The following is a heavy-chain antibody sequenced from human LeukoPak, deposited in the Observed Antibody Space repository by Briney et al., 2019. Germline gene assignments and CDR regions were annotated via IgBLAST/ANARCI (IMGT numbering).Heavy chain of an antibody. CDR2: VFTSGST. J-gene: IGHJ5*02. V-gene: IGHV4-61*02. D-gene: IGHD3-10*01. Sequence: SQTLSPTCIVSGGSISSGSYYWSWIRQPAGKGLEWIGRVFTSGSTDYNPSFKSRVTISVDTSKKQVSLRLSSVTAADTAVYYCARTKRGMVRGVMNWFDPWGQGTLVTVSS. CDR3: ARTKRGMVRGVMNWFDP. CDR1: GGSISSGSYY.